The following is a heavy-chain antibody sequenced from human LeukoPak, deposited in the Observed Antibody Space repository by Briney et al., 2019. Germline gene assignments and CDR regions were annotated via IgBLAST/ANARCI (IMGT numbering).Heavy chain of an antibody. V-gene: IGHV3-74*03. CDR2: ISPDGSTT. D-gene: IGHD6-13*01. J-gene: IGHJ4*02. Sequence: GGSLRLSCAASGFTFSRYWMHWVRQAPGKGLMWVSRISPDGSTTLYADSVKGRFTISRDNAKNTLYLQMNSLGAEDTAVYYCTTVLSSNRYNLCDYWGRGTLVTVSS. CDR1: GFTFSRYW. CDR3: TTVLSSNRYNLCDY.